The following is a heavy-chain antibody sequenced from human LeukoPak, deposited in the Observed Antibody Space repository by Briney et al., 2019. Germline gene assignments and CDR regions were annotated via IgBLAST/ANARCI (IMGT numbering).Heavy chain of an antibody. Sequence: ASVKVSCKASGYTFTGYYMHWVRQAPGQGLEWMGWINPNSGGTNYAQKLQGRVTMTTDTSTSTAYMELRSLRSDDTAVYYCARGRGRGSPTTYNWFDPWGQGTLVTVSS. D-gene: IGHD1-14*01. CDR3: ARGRGRGSPTTYNWFDP. J-gene: IGHJ5*02. CDR2: INPNSGGT. V-gene: IGHV1-2*02. CDR1: GYTFTGYY.